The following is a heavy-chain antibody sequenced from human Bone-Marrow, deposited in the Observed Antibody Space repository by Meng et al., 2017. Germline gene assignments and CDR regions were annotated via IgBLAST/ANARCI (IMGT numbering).Heavy chain of an antibody. CDR2: IFHTGNT. V-gene: IGHV4-4*02. Sequence: VQLQESAPGLVKPSGTLSLTCAVSGGSIISINWWTWVRQPPGKGLEWIGEIFHTGNTNFHPSLKSRVTISVDKSKNQFSLKLNSVTAADTAVYYCARVDWSGGNPIDSWGQGTLVTVSS. CDR1: GGSIISINW. CDR3: ARVDWSGGNPIDS. D-gene: IGHD3-10*01. J-gene: IGHJ4*02.